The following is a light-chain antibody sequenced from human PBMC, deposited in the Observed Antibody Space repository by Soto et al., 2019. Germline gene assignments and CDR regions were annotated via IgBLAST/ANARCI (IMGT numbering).Light chain of an antibody. Sequence: DIQLTQSPSFLSASVGDRVAITCRASQGVSRYVAWYQQKPGKPPELLTYAASTLQSGVPPMFSGSAAGTEFTLTIDSRQPEDIATYYCPQLNNYPFSFGGGTRGDIK. V-gene: IGKV1-9*01. CDR1: QGVSRY. CDR3: PQLNNYPFS. CDR2: AAS. J-gene: IGKJ4*01.